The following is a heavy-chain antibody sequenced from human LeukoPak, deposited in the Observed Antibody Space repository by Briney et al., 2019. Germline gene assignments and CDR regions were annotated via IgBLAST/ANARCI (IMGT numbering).Heavy chain of an antibody. CDR3: ARHAKYKYFDT. CDR2: IHYSEST. CDR1: GGSVISDTYY. Sequence: SETLSLTCTVSGGSVISDTYYWGWIRQPPGKGLEWIGSIHYSESTDDTPSLKTRITMSVDTSKIQFSMKLRCVTAADTAVYFCARHAKYKYFDTWGQGTLVTVSS. J-gene: IGHJ5*02. V-gene: IGHV4-39*01. D-gene: IGHD1-1*01.